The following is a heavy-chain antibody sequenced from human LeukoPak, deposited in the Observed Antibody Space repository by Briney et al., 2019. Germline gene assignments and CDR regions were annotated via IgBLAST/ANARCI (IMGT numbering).Heavy chain of an antibody. CDR2: ISAYNGNT. V-gene: IGHV1-18*01. Sequence: GASVKVSCKASGYTFTSYGISWVRQAPGQGLEWMGWISAYNGNTNYAQKLQGRVTMTTDTSTSTAYMELRSLRSDDTAVYYCARDPPWVKDGYNWRSDNYYYGMDVWGQGTTVTVSS. D-gene: IGHD5-24*01. J-gene: IGHJ6*02. CDR1: GYTFTSYG. CDR3: ARDPPWVKDGYNWRSDNYYYGMDV.